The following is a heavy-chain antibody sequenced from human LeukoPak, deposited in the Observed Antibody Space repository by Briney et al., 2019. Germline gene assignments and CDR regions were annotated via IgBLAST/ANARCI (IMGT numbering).Heavy chain of an antibody. CDR3: ARTGARGAQFDY. CDR1: GGSISNYY. Sequence: PSETLSLTCTVSGGSISNYYRSWIRQPAGMGLEWIGRIYASGSTNYNPSLKSRVTMSVDTSNNQFSLNLSSVTAADTAVYYCARTGARGAQFDYWGQGTLVTVSS. CDR2: IYASGST. J-gene: IGHJ4*02. V-gene: IGHV4-4*07. D-gene: IGHD3-10*01.